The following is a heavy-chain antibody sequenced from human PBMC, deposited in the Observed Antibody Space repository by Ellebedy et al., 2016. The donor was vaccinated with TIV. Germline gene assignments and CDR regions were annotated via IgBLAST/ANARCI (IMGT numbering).Heavy chain of an antibody. D-gene: IGHD1-14*01. CDR1: GFTFGTFG. J-gene: IGHJ4*02. Sequence: GESLKISCETSGFTFGTFGMNWVRQAPGKGLEWVSSISGSGLSAYYADSVKGRFTISRDTSKNTLYLQMHSLRGEDTAIYYCAKDLHPFTTTRRGTFAYWGQGALVTVPS. CDR3: AKDLHPFTTTRRGTFAY. V-gene: IGHV3-23*01. CDR2: ISGSGLSA.